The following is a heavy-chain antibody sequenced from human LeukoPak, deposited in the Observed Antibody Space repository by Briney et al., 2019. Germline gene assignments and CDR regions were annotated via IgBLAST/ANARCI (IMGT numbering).Heavy chain of an antibody. CDR3: AREPPGGGFDY. CDR1: GXTVSSDY. CDR2: VYSGGNT. J-gene: IGHJ4*02. V-gene: IGHV3-66*01. D-gene: IGHD3-16*01. Sequence: GGSLRLSCTASGXTVSSDYMSWVRQAPGKGLEWVSVVYSGGNTYYADSVKGRFTISRDNSKNTLYLQMNSLRAEDTAVYYCAREPPGGGFDYWGQGTLVTVSS.